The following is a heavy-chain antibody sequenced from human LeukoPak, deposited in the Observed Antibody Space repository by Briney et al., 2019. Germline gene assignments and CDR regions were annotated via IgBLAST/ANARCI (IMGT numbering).Heavy chain of an antibody. CDR2: IYHSGST. V-gene: IGHV4-30-2*01. CDR1: GGSISSGGYY. CDR3: ARGHDYSNSGWFDP. D-gene: IGHD4-11*01. J-gene: IGHJ5*02. Sequence: PSETLSLTCTVSGGSISSGGYYWSWIRQPPGKGLEWIGYIYHSGSTYYNPSLKSRVTISVDRSKNQFSLKLSSVTAADTAVYYCARGHDYSNSGWFDPWGQGTLVTVSS.